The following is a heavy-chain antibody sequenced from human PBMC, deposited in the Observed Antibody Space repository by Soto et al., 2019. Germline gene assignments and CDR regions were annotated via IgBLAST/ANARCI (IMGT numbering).Heavy chain of an antibody. CDR2: ISGSGGST. D-gene: IGHD5-18*01. Sequence: GGSLRLSCAASGFTFSSYAMSWVRQAPGKGLEWVSAISGSGGSTYYADSVKGRFTNSRDNPKNTLYLQMNSLRAEDTAVYYCAKDQGYSYGPGDYWGQGTLVTVPS. CDR3: AKDQGYSYGPGDY. V-gene: IGHV3-23*01. J-gene: IGHJ4*02. CDR1: GFTFSSYA.